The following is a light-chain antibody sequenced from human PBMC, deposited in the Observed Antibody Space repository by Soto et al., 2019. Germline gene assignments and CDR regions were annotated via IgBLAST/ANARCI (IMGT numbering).Light chain of an antibody. CDR1: QSISSN. Sequence: EIVMTQFPGAVSVSPGERATXSCRASQSISSNLAWYQQKPGQAPRLLIYGASTRATGAPARFSGTGSGTEFTLSISSLQSEDFALYYCQQYNNWPPYTFSQGTKLDIK. CDR3: QQYNNWPPYT. J-gene: IGKJ2*01. V-gene: IGKV3-15*01. CDR2: GAS.